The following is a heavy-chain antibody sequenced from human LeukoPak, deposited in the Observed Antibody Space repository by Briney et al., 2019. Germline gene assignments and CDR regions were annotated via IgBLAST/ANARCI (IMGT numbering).Heavy chain of an antibody. V-gene: IGHV3-48*04. CDR2: ISWNSGSI. D-gene: IGHD3-10*01. CDR1: GFTFSIYS. CDR3: ASCADLWFGEFGYCFDY. Sequence: GGSLRLSCAASGFTFSIYSMNWVRQAPGKGLEWVSGISWNSGSIGYADSVKGRFTISRDNAKNSLYLQMNSLRAEDTAVYYGASCADLWFGEFGYCFDYWGQGTLVTVSS. J-gene: IGHJ4*02.